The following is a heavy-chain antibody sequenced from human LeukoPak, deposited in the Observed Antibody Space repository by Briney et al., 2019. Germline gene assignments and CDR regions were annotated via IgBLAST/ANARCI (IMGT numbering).Heavy chain of an antibody. CDR3: ARQPIDYADYGWVEGEI. Sequence: GESLKISCKGSGYRFTDFWIGWVRQMPGKGLQWMGFIYLDDFDTRYSPSFQGQVTISADKSISTAYLQWSSLKASDTAMYYCARQPIDYADYGWVEGEIWGQGTMVIVSS. J-gene: IGHJ3*02. V-gene: IGHV5-51*01. D-gene: IGHD4-17*01. CDR2: IYLDDFDT. CDR1: GYRFTDFW.